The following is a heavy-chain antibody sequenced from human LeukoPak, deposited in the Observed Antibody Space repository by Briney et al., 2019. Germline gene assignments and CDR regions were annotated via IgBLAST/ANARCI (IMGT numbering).Heavy chain of an antibody. J-gene: IGHJ5*02. CDR2: INHSGST. V-gene: IGHV4-34*01. D-gene: IGHD5-18*01. CDR3: ARGEDTAMVTSWFDP. CDR1: GGSFSGYY. Sequence: PSETLSLTCAVYGGSFSGYYWSWIRQPPGKGLEWIGEINHSGSTNYNPSLKSRVTISVDTSKNQFSLKLSSVTAADTAAYYCARGEDTAMVTSWFDPWGQGTLVTVSS.